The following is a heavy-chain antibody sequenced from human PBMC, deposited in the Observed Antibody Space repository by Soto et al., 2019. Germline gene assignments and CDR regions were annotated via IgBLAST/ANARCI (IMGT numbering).Heavy chain of an antibody. J-gene: IGHJ4*02. CDR1: GGSMSYGGFS. CDR3: ARGAGYDPFDY. Sequence: QLQLQESGSGVVRTSETLSLTCTVSGGSMSYGGFSWSWIRQSPGKGLEWIGYISRLDNPNFHPSFKSRVTMSIDRSRNQFYLNLSSMTAADRAVYYCARGAGYDPFDYWGQGVLVTVSS. V-gene: IGHV4-30-2*06. D-gene: IGHD5-12*01. CDR2: ISRLDNP.